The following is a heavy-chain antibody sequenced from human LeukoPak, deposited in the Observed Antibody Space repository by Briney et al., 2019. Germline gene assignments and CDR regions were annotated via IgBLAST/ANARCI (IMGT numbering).Heavy chain of an antibody. CDR2: ISNDGSDK. CDR3: ARDSAITIFFTPLMDV. Sequence: PGGSLRLSCAASGFTFSSYSMNWVRQAPGKGLEWVAVISNDGSDKYYADSVKGRFTISRDNSKNTLYLQMNSLRAQDTALYYCARDSAITIFFTPLMDVWGQGTTVTVSS. D-gene: IGHD3-9*01. V-gene: IGHV3-30*03. CDR1: GFTFSSYS. J-gene: IGHJ6*02.